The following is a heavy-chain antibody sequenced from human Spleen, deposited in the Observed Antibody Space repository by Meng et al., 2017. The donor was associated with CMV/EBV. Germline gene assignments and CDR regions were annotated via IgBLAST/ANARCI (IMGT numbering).Heavy chain of an antibody. V-gene: IGHV4-61*01. Sequence: SETLSLTCTVSGGSISSSSYYWSWIRQPPGKGLEWIGYIYYSGRTNYNPSLKSRVTISLDTSMSQFSLKLSSVTAADTAVYYCARQGGGANWFDPWGQGTLVTVSS. CDR3: ARQGGGANWFDP. CDR2: IYYSGRT. D-gene: IGHD3-16*01. CDR1: GGSISSSSYY. J-gene: IGHJ5*02.